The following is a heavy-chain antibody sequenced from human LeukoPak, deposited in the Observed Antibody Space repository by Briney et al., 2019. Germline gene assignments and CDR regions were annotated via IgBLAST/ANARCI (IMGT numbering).Heavy chain of an antibody. CDR2: IKEDGSEK. D-gene: IGHD2-21*01. J-gene: IGHJ6*02. CDR3: AKYCGGDCYGMDV. CDR1: GFTFSSYW. Sequence: GGSLRLSCTASGFTFSSYWMSWVRQAPGKGLEWVANIKEDGSEKDYVDSVKGRFTISRDNAKNSLYLQMNSLRAEDTAVYYCAKYCGGDCYGMDVWGQGTTVTVSS. V-gene: IGHV3-7*01.